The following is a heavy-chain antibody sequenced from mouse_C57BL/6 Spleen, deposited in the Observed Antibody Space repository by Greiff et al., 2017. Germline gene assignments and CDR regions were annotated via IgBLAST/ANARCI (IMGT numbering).Heavy chain of an antibody. J-gene: IGHJ2*01. CDR3: ARAYGSPDFDY. V-gene: IGHV1-82*01. CDR1: GYAFSSSW. Sequence: VQLKESGPELVKPGASVKISCKASGYAFSSSWMNWVKQRPGKGLEWIGRIYPGDGDTNYNGKFKGKATLTADKSSSTAYMQLSSLTSEDSAVYCCARAYGSPDFDYWGQGTTLTVSS. D-gene: IGHD1-1*01. CDR2: IYPGDGDT.